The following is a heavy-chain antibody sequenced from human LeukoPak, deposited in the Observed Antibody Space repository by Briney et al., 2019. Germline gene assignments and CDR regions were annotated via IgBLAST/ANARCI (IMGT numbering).Heavy chain of an antibody. CDR1: GFTFDDYA. V-gene: IGHV3-9*01. CDR2: ISWNSGSI. Sequence: PGRSLRLSCAASGFTFDDYAMHWVRQAPGKGLEWVSGISWNSGSIGYADSVKGRFTISRDNAKNSLYLQMNSLRAEDTAVYACVKDHRDSGNYYYYYGMDVWGRGTTVAVSS. CDR3: VKDHRDSGNYYYYYGMDV. D-gene: IGHD1-26*01. J-gene: IGHJ6*02.